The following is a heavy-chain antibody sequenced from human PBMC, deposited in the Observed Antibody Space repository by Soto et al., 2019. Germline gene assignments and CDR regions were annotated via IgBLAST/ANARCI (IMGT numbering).Heavy chain of an antibody. CDR3: ARALNSGYDNYYYYYYYMDV. V-gene: IGHV1-69*02. CDR1: GGTFSSYT. J-gene: IGHJ6*03. CDR2: IIPILGIA. D-gene: IGHD5-12*01. Sequence: GASVKVSCKASGGTFSSYTISWVRQAPGQGLEWMGRIIPILGIANYAQKFQGRVTITADKSTSTAYMELSSLRSEDTAVYYCARALNSGYDNYYYYYYYMDVWGKGTTVTVPS.